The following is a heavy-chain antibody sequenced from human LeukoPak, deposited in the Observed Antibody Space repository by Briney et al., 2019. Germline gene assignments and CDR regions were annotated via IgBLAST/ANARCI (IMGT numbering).Heavy chain of an antibody. J-gene: IGHJ4*02. CDR3: ARAVGRRRPFDY. CDR2: IIPIFGTA. Sequence: SVKVSCKASGGTFSSYAISWVRQAPGQGLEWMGGIIPIFGTANYAQKFQGRVTITADESTSTAYMELSSLRSEDTAVYYCARAVGRRRPFDYWGQGTLVTVSS. V-gene: IGHV1-69*13. CDR1: GGTFSSYA. D-gene: IGHD3-16*01.